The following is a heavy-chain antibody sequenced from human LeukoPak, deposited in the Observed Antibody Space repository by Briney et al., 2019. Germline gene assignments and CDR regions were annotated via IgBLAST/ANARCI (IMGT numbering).Heavy chain of an antibody. CDR1: GYTFTSYY. Sequence: ASVKVSCKASGYTFTSYYMHWVRQAPGQGLEWMGIINPSGGSTSYAQKFQGRVTMTRDMSTSTVYMELSSLRSEDTAVYYCATEYYYDSSGYYRDYWGQGTLVTVSS. CDR2: INPSGGST. J-gene: IGHJ4*02. V-gene: IGHV1-46*01. CDR3: ATEYYYDSSGYYRDY. D-gene: IGHD3-22*01.